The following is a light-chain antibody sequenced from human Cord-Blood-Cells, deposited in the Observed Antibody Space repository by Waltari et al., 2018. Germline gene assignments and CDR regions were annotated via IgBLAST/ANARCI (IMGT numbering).Light chain of an antibody. J-gene: IGLJ2*01. CDR3: SSYTSSSTLEV. CDR2: DVS. V-gene: IGLV2-14*01. Sequence: QSALTQPASVSGSPAQSITISCTGTSSDVGGSNYFSWYQQHPGKAPKLMIYDVSNRPSGVSNRFSGSKSGNTASLTISGLQAEDEADYYCSSYTSSSTLEVFGGGTKLTVL. CDR1: SSDVGGSNY.